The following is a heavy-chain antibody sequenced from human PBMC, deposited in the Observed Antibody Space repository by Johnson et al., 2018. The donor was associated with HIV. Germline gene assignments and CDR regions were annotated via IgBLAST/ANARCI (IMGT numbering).Heavy chain of an antibody. CDR2: ISYDGSNK. Sequence: VQLVESGGGVVQPGRSLRLSCAASGFTFSSYAVHWVRQAPGKGLEWVAVISYDGSNKYYADSVKGRFTISRDNSKNTLYLQMNSLRAEDTAVYYCARSTPRYYAFDIWGQGTMVTVSS. D-gene: IGHD2-2*01. CDR1: GFTFSSYA. J-gene: IGHJ3*02. V-gene: IGHV3-30-3*01. CDR3: ARSTPRYYAFDI.